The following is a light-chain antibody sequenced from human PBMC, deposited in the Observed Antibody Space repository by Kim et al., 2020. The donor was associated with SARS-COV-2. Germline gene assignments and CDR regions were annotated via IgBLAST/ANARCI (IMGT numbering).Light chain of an antibody. Sequence: SVGDRVTLTCRASQGISNYFAWYQQNPGKVPKLLFYAASTLQSGVPSRFSGSGSGTDFTLTISSLQPEDVATYYCQKYNSAFPRTFGQGTKVDIK. J-gene: IGKJ1*01. CDR1: QGISNY. CDR3: QKYNSAFPRT. CDR2: AAS. V-gene: IGKV1-27*01.